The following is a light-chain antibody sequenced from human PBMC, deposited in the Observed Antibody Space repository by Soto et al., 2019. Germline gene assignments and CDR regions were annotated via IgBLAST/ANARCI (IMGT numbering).Light chain of an antibody. CDR1: SSDVGGYNY. V-gene: IGLV2-14*01. Sequence: QSALTQPASVSGSPGQSITISCTGTSSDVGGYNYVSWYQQHPGKAPKLIIYEVSYRPSGVSNRFSGSKSGNTASLTISGLQAEDEADYFCGSYTITSARYVFGTVTKLTVL. CDR2: EVS. J-gene: IGLJ1*01. CDR3: GSYTITSARYV.